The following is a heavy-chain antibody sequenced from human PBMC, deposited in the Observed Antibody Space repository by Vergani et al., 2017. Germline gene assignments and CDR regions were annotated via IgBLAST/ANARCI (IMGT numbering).Heavy chain of an antibody. Sequence: QVQLVESGGGVVQPGRSLRLSCAASGFTFNQYGMHWVRQAPGKGLEWVAVTWYDGNNKQYADSVKGRFTISRDNSKSTMYLQMNSLRDEDTGVYYCARQKDYYMDVWGKGATVTVS. CDR2: TWYDGNNK. J-gene: IGHJ6*03. CDR3: ARQKDYYMDV. V-gene: IGHV3-33*01. CDR1: GFTFNQYG.